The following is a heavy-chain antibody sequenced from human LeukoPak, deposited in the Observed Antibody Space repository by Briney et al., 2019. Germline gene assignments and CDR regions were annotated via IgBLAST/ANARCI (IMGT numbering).Heavy chain of an antibody. D-gene: IGHD3-22*01. CDR3: ARRYYDNSGHSYGYYFDY. Sequence: ASVKVSCKASGYTFIDYYMHWVRQAPGQGLEWMGIINPRGGSTIYAQGFQGRVTLTRDTSTSTVYMELSSLRSEDTAVYYCARRYYDNSGHSYGYYFDYWGQGTLVTVSS. V-gene: IGHV1-46*01. J-gene: IGHJ4*02. CDR1: GYTFIDYY. CDR2: INPRGGST.